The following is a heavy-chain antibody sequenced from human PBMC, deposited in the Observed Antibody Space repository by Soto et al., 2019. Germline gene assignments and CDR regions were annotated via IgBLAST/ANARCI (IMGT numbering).Heavy chain of an antibody. CDR2: INHSGST. CDR3: ARDYYGSGSAYNRYYFDY. J-gene: IGHJ4*02. V-gene: IGHV4-34*01. CDR1: GWSFSGYY. D-gene: IGHD3-10*01. Sequence: QVQLQQWGAGLLKPSETLSLTCAVYGWSFSGYYWGWIREPPGKGREWIGEINHSGSTNYNPSLKGHVAMSVDTSKNPFVLKLSSVTAAYTAVYYCARDYYGSGSAYNRYYFDYWGQGTLVTVSS.